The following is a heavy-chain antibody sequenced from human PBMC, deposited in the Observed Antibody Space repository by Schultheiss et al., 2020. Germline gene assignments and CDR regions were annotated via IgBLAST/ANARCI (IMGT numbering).Heavy chain of an antibody. V-gene: IGHV1-69*06. Sequence: LVKVSCKASGYTFTSYGISWVRQAPGQGLEWMGGIIPIFGTANYAQKFQGRVTITADKSTSTAYMELRSLRSDDTAVYYCARALLGWTTVTTFDPWGQGTLVTVYS. CDR1: GYTFTSYG. J-gene: IGHJ5*02. CDR3: ARALLGWTTVTTFDP. CDR2: IIPIFGTA. D-gene: IGHD4-17*01.